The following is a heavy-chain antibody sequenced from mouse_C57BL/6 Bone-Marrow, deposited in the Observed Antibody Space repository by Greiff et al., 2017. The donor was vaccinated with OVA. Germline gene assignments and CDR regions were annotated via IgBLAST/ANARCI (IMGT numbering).Heavy chain of an antibody. D-gene: IGHD1-1*01. CDR1: GYTFTSYW. Sequence: VQLQQPGAELVKPGASVKLSCKASGYTFTSYWMHWVKQRPGQGLEWIGMIHPNSGSTNYNEKFKSKATLTVDKSSSTAYMQLSSLTSEDSAVYYGAREREYYYGRRYFDVWGTGTTVTVSS. CDR2: IHPNSGST. CDR3: AREREYYYGRRYFDV. V-gene: IGHV1-64*01. J-gene: IGHJ1*03.